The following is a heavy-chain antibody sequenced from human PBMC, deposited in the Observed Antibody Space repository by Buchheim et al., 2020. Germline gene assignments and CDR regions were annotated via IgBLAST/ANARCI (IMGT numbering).Heavy chain of an antibody. CDR2: INQDGSER. J-gene: IGHJ4*02. Sequence: EVQLVESGGGSVQPGGSLRLSCTGFGFTFRSDWMDWVRQAPGKGLEWVANINQDGSERNYVDCGRGRFTIYRDNAKNSVCLQMDSLRAEDTAVYYCSRTLDDWGQGIL. CDR3: SRTLDD. CDR1: GFTFRSDW. V-gene: IGHV3-7*01.